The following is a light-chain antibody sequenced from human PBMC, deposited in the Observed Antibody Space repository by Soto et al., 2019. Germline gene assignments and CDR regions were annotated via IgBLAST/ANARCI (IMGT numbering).Light chain of an antibody. CDR3: ATWDDSLNGQV. J-gene: IGLJ2*01. V-gene: IGLV1-36*01. CDR1: RSNIGNNV. CDR2: YDD. Sequence: QSALTQPPSVSGAPRQRVTISCSGSRSNIGNNVVNWYQQFPGRAPKLLIYYDDLLPSGVSDRFSGSKSGTSASLAISGLQSEDEADYYCATWDDSLNGQVFGGGTKLTVL.